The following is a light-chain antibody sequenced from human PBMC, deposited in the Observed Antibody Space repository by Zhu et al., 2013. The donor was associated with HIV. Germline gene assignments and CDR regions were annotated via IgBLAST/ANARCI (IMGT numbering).Light chain of an antibody. CDR3: QQYFDEPHT. V-gene: IGKV1-5*03. CDR2: KAS. J-gene: IGKJ1*01. CDR1: QSISTW. Sequence: DIQLTQSPSTLSASVGDRVTITCRASQSISTWLAWYQQKPGKAPNIVIDKASNLQTVVPSRFSGGGSGTEFTLTINSLQPDDFATYFCQQYFDEPHTFGQGTKVEIK.